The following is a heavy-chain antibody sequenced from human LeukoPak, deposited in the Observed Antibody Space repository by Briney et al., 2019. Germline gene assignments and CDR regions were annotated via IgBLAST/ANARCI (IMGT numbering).Heavy chain of an antibody. J-gene: IGHJ4*02. Sequence: GGSLRPSCAASGFTFSAYSMNWVHQAPGKGLEWVSSISSSGSYIYYADSVKGRFIISRDNAKNSLYLQMYSLRAEDTAVYYCARWHQLALDYWGQGTLVTVSS. V-gene: IGHV3-21*01. CDR2: ISSSGSYI. D-gene: IGHD6-13*01. CDR1: GFTFSAYS. CDR3: ARWHQLALDY.